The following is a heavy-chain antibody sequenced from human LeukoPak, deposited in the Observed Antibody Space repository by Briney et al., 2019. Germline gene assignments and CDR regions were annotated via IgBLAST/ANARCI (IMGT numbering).Heavy chain of an antibody. CDR2: ISFTTDTI. Sequence: PGGSLRLSCAVSAFTFRNYNMIWVRQAPGKGLEWVSYISFTTDTIYYADSVRGRFTISRDNAKNSLYLQLDSLRAEDTAVYYCARDPRYPSGSYSGYWGQGTLVTVSS. V-gene: IGHV3-48*04. CDR1: AFTFRNYN. D-gene: IGHD1-26*01. CDR3: ARDPRYPSGSYSGY. J-gene: IGHJ4*02.